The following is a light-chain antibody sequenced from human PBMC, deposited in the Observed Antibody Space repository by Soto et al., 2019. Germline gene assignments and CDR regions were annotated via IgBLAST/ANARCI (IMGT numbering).Light chain of an antibody. CDR3: TSYASGSSHVV. Sequence: QSALTQPASVSGSPGQSITLSCTGTSSDIGGYDYVSWYQRHPGKAPKLIIYDVNNRPSGVSNRFSGCKSGNTASLTISGRQAEDEADYYCTSYASGSSHVVFGGGTKLTVL. CDR2: DVN. J-gene: IGLJ2*01. V-gene: IGLV2-14*01. CDR1: SSDIGGYDY.